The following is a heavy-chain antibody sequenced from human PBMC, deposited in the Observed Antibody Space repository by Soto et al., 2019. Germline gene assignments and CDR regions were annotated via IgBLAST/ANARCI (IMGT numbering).Heavy chain of an antibody. V-gene: IGHV3-33*01. J-gene: IGHJ4*02. CDR2: FWADGRTT. CDR1: GFTFKNYG. Sequence: QAGGSLRLSCVGSGFTFKNYGMHWVRQAPGKGLEWVADFWADGRTTYYADSVKGRFSISRDNVRNTLYLQMDSLRADDTAVYYCARDLSSGSLDFDYWGRGTLVTVSS. D-gene: IGHD3-10*01. CDR3: ARDLSSGSLDFDY.